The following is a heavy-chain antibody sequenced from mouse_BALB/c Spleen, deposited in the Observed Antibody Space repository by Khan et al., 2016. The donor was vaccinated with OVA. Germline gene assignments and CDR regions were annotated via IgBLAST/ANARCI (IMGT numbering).Heavy chain of an antibody. CDR2: INHSTGYT. V-gene: IGHV1-7*01. Sequence: QIQLVQSGAELAKPGASVKMSCKASGYTFINYWILWVKQRPGQGLEWIGYINHSTGYTEYNQNFKDKATLTADKSSSTAYMQLSSLTTDGSAGYYCARKGLRWDFDYWGQGTTLTVSS. CDR1: GYTFINYW. CDR3: ARKGLRWDFDY. J-gene: IGHJ2*01. D-gene: IGHD1-1*01.